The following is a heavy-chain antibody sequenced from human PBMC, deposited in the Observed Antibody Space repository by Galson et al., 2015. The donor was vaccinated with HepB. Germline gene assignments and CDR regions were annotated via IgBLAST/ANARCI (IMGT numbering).Heavy chain of an antibody. CDR2: ISSGGGRR. D-gene: IGHD1-26*01. V-gene: IGHV3-33*08. Sequence: SLRLSCAASGFSLSTYGMHWVRQAPGKGLEWVAFISSGGGRRDYADSVRGRFSISRDDSRDILYLQMNGLRVDDAARYYCARDGSHYDVDYWGQGTLVTVFS. J-gene: IGHJ4*02. CDR1: GFSLSTYG. CDR3: ARDGSHYDVDY.